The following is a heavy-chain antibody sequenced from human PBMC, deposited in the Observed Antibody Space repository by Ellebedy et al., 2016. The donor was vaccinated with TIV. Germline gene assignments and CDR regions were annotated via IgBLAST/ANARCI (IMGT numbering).Heavy chain of an antibody. CDR3: TTVYRYNYDSV. CDR2: IKSKTDGGAA. V-gene: IGHV3-15*01. J-gene: IGHJ4*02. CDR1: GFTFSNDW. Sequence: GGSLRLSCAASGFTFSNDWMNWVRQAPGKGLEWVGRIKSKTDGGAADYAAPVKGRFTISRADSKNTLHLQMNSLKTEDTAVYFCTTVYRYNYDSVWGQGTLVTVSS. D-gene: IGHD5-18*01.